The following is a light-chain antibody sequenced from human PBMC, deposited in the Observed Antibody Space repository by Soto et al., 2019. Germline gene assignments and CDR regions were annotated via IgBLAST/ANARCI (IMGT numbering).Light chain of an antibody. CDR1: SSDVGGYNY. CDR3: SSYTSSSTLV. J-gene: IGLJ1*01. V-gene: IGLV2-14*01. Sequence: DSVSGSPGQSITISCTGTSSDVGGYNYVSWYQQHPGKAPKLMISEVSNRPSGVSNRFSGSKSGNTASLTISGLQAEDEADYYCSSYTSSSTLVFGTGTKVTVL. CDR2: EVS.